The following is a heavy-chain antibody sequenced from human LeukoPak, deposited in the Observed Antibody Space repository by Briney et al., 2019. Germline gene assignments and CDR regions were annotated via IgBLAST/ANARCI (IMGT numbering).Heavy chain of an antibody. V-gene: IGHV3-23*01. D-gene: IGHD3-9*01. CDR1: GFTFSSYA. CDR2: ISGSGANT. CDR3: ATLDSSQSYFDY. J-gene: IGHJ4*02. Sequence: GGSLRLSCAASGFTFSSYATSWVRQAPGKGLEWVSAISGSGANTYYADSVKGRFTISRDNSKNTLYLQMNSLRAEDTAVYHCATLDSSQSYFDYWGQGTLVTVSS.